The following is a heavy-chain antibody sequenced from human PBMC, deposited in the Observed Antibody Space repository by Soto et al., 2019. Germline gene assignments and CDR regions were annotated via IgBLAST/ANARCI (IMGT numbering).Heavy chain of an antibody. J-gene: IGHJ5*02. Sequence: QVQLVQSGAEVKKPGASVKVSCKASGYTFTSYDINWVRQATGQGLEWMGWMNPNSGNTGYAQKFQGRVTMTRNTSISTAYMELSSLRSEDTAVYYCARGWVVVAAPRRWFDPWGQGTLVTVSS. CDR3: ARGWVVVAAPRRWFDP. V-gene: IGHV1-8*01. D-gene: IGHD2-15*01. CDR2: MNPNSGNT. CDR1: GYTFTSYD.